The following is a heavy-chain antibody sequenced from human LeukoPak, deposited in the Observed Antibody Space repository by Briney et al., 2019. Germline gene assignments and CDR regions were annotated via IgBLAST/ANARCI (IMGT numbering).Heavy chain of an antibody. Sequence: ASVKVSCKASGYTFTCYYMHWVRQAPGQGLEWMGWINPNSGGTNYAQKFQGRVTMTRDTSINTAYMELSRLRSDDTAVYYCAREWGGYNWFDPWGQGTLVTVSS. J-gene: IGHJ5*02. V-gene: IGHV1-2*02. CDR1: GYTFTCYY. D-gene: IGHD3-16*01. CDR3: AREWGGYNWFDP. CDR2: INPNSGGT.